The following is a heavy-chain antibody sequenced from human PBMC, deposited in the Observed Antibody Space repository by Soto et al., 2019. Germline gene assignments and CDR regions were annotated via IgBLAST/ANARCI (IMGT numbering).Heavy chain of an antibody. V-gene: IGHV4-31*03. Sequence: SETLSLTCTVSGGSISSGGYYWSWIRQHPGKGLEWIGYIYYSGSTYYNPSLKSRVTISVDTSKNQFSLKLSSVTAADTSVYYCARMYYDILTGYYAPFDYWGQGTLVTVSS. D-gene: IGHD3-9*01. CDR2: IYYSGST. CDR3: ARMYYDILTGYYAPFDY. J-gene: IGHJ4*02. CDR1: GGSISSGGYY.